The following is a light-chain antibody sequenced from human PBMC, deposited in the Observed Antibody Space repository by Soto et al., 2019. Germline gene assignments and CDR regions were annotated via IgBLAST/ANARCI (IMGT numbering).Light chain of an antibody. CDR2: GAS. V-gene: IGKV3-20*01. CDR3: QQYGSSRWT. Sequence: IVLTQSPGALSFSPGERATLSCRASQSVSSSYLAWYQQKPGQAPRLLIYGASSRATGIPDRFSGSGSGTDFTLTISRLEPEDFAVYYCQQYGSSRWTFGQGTKVDIK. J-gene: IGKJ1*01. CDR1: QSVSSSY.